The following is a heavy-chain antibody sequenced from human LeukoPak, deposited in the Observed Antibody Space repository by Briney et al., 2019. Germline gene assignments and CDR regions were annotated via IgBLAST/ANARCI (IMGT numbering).Heavy chain of an antibody. CDR3: AKDPQASSGWYGYFQH. Sequence: PGGSLRLSCAASGFTFDDYAMHWVRQAPGKGLEWVSGISWNSGSIGYADSVKGRFTISRDNAKNSLYLQMNSLRAEDTALYYCAKDPQASSGWYGYFQHWGQGTLVTVSS. CDR2: ISWNSGSI. D-gene: IGHD6-19*01. V-gene: IGHV3-9*01. CDR1: GFTFDDYA. J-gene: IGHJ1*01.